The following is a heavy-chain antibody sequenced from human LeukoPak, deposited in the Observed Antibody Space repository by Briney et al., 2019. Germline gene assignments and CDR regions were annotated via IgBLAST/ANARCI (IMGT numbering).Heavy chain of an antibody. V-gene: IGHV1-18*04. CDR3: ARSGGSGWYSTGYFQH. J-gene: IGHJ1*01. CDR2: ISAYNGNT. CDR1: GYTFTSYG. D-gene: IGHD6-19*01. Sequence: ASVKVSCKASGYTFTSYGISWVRQAPGQGLEWMGWISAYNGNTNYAQKLQGRVTMTTDTSTSTAYMELRSLRSDDTAMYYCARSGGSGWYSTGYFQHWGQGTLVTVSS.